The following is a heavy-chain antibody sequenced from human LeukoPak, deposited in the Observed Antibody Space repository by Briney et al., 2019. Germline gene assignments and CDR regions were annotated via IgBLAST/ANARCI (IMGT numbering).Heavy chain of an antibody. CDR1: GGTFSSYA. CDR2: IIPILGIA. Sequence: ASVKVSCKASGGTFSSYAISWVRQAPGQGLEWMGRIIPILGIANYAQKFQGRVTITADKSTSTAYMELSSLRSEDTAVYYCARDQSASLNYFDYWGQGTLVTVSS. J-gene: IGHJ4*02. CDR3: ARDQSASLNYFDY. V-gene: IGHV1-69*04.